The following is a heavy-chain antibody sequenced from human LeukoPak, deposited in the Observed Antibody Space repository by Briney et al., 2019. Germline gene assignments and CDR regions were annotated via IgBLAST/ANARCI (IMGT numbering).Heavy chain of an antibody. CDR2: ISANNGNR. Sequence: ASVKVSCKASGYTFTNYGISWVRQAPGQGLEWMGWISANNGNRNYALKLQDRVSMTTDTSTSTAYMELRSLRAEDTAVYYCAKGLKYYYDSSPSPGMHWGQGTLVTVSS. V-gene: IGHV1-18*01. J-gene: IGHJ4*02. CDR1: GYTFTNYG. D-gene: IGHD3-22*01. CDR3: AKGLKYYYDSSPSPGMH.